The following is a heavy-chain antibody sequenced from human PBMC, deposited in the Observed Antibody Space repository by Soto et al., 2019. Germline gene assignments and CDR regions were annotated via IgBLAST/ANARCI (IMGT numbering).Heavy chain of an antibody. Sequence: QVHLIQSGAEVKKPGSSVKVSCKAAGGTFNTYTLIWVRQAPGHGLEWMGRIIPMVTVTNSAQKFQGRLTLTADKSTGTAFMELTSLRSDDTAVYYCSIGSWSAETFDDWGQGTMVTVSS. CDR1: GGTFNTYT. CDR2: IIPMVTVT. D-gene: IGHD2-2*01. V-gene: IGHV1-69*02. J-gene: IGHJ3*01. CDR3: SIGSWSAETFDD.